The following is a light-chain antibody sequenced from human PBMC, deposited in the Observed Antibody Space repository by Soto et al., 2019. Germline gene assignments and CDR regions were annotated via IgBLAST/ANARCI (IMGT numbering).Light chain of an antibody. V-gene: IGLV2-11*01. Sequence: QSALTQPRSVSGSPGQSVTISCTGTSSDVGGYNYVSWYQQHPGKAPKLMIYDVSKRPSGVPDRFSDSKSGNTASLTISGLQAEDEADYYCCSYAGSYYVFGTGTQLTVL. CDR2: DVS. CDR1: SSDVGGYNY. J-gene: IGLJ1*01. CDR3: CSYAGSYYV.